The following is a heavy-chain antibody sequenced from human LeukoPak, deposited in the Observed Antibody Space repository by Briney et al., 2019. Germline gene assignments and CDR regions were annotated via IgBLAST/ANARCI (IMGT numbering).Heavy chain of an antibody. CDR2: ISHSGGST. V-gene: IGHV3-23*01. CDR3: AKDLWSTVFGVVIQYGMDV. J-gene: IGHJ6*02. D-gene: IGHD3-3*01. CDR1: GFTFSSSA. Sequence: GGSLRLSCAASGFTFSSSAMSWVRQVPGQGPEWVSAISHSGGSTYYADSVKGRFTISRDNSKNTLFLQMNSLRAEDTAVYYCAKDLWSTVFGVVIQYGMDVWGQGTTVTVSS.